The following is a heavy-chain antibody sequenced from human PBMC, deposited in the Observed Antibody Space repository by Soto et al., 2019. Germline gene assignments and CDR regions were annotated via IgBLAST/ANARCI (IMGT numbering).Heavy chain of an antibody. CDR2: ISPYNGNT. V-gene: IGHV1-18*01. CDR1: DKTFLSYG. J-gene: IGHJ4*02. Sequence: ASVKVSCKASDKTFLSYGISWVRQGPGQGLEWMGWISPYNGNTNYAQKLQGRVTMTTDTSTSTAYMELRSLRSDDTAVYYCARGDIAAAGSWWYPQRFTHFDYWGQGTLVTVSS. CDR3: ARGDIAAAGSWWYPQRFTHFDY. D-gene: IGHD6-13*01.